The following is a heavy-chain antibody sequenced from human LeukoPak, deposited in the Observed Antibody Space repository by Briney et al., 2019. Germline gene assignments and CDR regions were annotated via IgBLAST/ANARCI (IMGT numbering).Heavy chain of an antibody. CDR3: ANVGPRYSSGGSCSPPSWFDP. D-gene: IGHD2-15*01. J-gene: IGHJ5*02. V-gene: IGHV3-23*01. CDR2: ISGSGGAT. Sequence: GGSLRLSCAASGLTFSSYAMSWGRQAPGKGMHWVSAISGSGGATYYADAVKGRCTNSSDNSKNTLYPQMNSLRAEDPAVYYCANVGPRYSSGGSCSPPSWFDPWGQGTLVTVSS. CDR1: GLTFSSYA.